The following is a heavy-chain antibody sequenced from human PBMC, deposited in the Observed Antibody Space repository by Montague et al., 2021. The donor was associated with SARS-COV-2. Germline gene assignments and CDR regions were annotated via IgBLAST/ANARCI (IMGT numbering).Heavy chain of an antibody. Sequence: SETLSLTCTVSGGSISSSCYYWGWLRQPPGKGLDWIGCIYYSGSTYYNPSLKSPVTISGDTTKYQFSLKLSSVTAADTAVYYWARHKRGRIAAAGRDFDYWGQGTLVTVSS. CDR2: IYYSGST. D-gene: IGHD6-13*01. V-gene: IGHV4-39*01. J-gene: IGHJ4*02. CDR1: GGSISSSCYY. CDR3: ARHKRGRIAAAGRDFDY.